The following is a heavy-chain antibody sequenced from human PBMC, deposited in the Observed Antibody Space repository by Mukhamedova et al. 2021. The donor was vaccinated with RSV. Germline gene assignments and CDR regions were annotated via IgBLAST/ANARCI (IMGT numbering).Heavy chain of an antibody. CDR3: AKGGVTAIPFDY. V-gene: IGHV3-23*01. J-gene: IGHJ4*02. D-gene: IGHD2-21*02. Sequence: VSAISGSGGSTYYADSVKGRFTISRDNSKYTLYLQMNSLRAEDTAVYYCAKGGVTAIPFDYWGQGTLVTVSS. CDR2: ISGSGGST.